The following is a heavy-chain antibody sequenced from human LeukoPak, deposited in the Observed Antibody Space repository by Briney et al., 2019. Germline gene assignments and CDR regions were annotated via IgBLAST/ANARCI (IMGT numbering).Heavy chain of an antibody. Sequence: ASVKVSCKASGYTFTSYGISWVRQAPGQGLEWMGWISAYNGNTNYAQKLQGRVTMTTDTSTSTAYMELRSLRSDDTAVYYCARDGAVAGTRNWFDPWGQGTLVTVSP. CDR1: GYTFTSYG. D-gene: IGHD6-19*01. V-gene: IGHV1-18*01. CDR3: ARDGAVAGTRNWFDP. CDR2: ISAYNGNT. J-gene: IGHJ5*02.